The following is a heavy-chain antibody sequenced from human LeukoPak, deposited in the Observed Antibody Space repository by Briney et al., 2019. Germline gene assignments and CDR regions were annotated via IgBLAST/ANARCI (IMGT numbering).Heavy chain of an antibody. CDR3: ARSTMTTVTTHDAFDI. CDR1: GGTFSSYA. J-gene: IGHJ3*02. V-gene: IGHV1-69*13. Sequence: SVKVSCKASGGTFSSYAISWVRQAPGQGLEWMGGTIPIFGTANYAQKFQGRVTITADESTSTAYMELSSLRSEDTAVYYCARSTMTTVTTHDAFDIWGQGTMVTVSS. D-gene: IGHD4-17*01. CDR2: TIPIFGTA.